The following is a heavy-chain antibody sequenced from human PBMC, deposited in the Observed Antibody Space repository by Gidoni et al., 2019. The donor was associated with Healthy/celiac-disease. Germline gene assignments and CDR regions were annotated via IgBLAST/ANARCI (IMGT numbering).Heavy chain of an antibody. D-gene: IGHD6-19*01. CDR1: GGSISSSSYY. V-gene: IGHV4-39*01. Sequence: QLQLQESGPGLVKPSETLSLTCTVSGGSISSSSYYWGWIRQPPGKGLEWIGSIYYSGSTYYNPSLKSRVTISVDTSKNQFSLKLSSVTAADTAVYYWASLAPGYSSGWYWYYFDYWGQGTLVTVSS. CDR3: ASLAPGYSSGWYWYYFDY. CDR2: IYYSGST. J-gene: IGHJ4*02.